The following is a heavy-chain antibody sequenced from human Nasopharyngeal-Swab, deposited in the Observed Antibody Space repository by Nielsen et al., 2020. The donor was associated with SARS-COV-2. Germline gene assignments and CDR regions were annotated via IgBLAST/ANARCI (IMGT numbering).Heavy chain of an antibody. J-gene: IGHJ3*02. CDR2: ISGSGGST. V-gene: IGHV3-23*01. CDR1: GFTFITYA. Sequence: GESLKISCAASGFTFITYAMNWVRQAPGKGLEWVSAISGSGGSTYYADSVKGRFTISRDNSKNTVYLQLNSLRAGDTAIYYRAKDLSGQWLRGAFHIWGQGTMVTVSS. CDR3: AKDLSGQWLRGAFHI. D-gene: IGHD6-19*01.